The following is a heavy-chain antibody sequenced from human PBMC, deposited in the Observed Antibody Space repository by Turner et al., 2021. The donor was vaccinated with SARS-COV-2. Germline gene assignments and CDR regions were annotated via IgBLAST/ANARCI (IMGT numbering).Heavy chain of an antibody. D-gene: IGHD6-13*01. V-gene: IGHV1-69*08. CDR1: GGTFSTYT. CDR3: ARDEEGIAAAYYYAMDV. J-gene: IGHJ6*02. Sequence: QVQLVQSGAEVKKPGSSVKVSCKASGGTFSTYTISWVRQAPGQGLEWMGRIIPILGIPTYAQKFQGRVTITADKSTSTAYMELSSLRSEDTAVYYCARDEEGIAAAYYYAMDVWGQGTTVTVSS. CDR2: IIPILGIP.